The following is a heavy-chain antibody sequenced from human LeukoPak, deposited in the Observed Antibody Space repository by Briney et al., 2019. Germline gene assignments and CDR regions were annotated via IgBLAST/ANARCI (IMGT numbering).Heavy chain of an antibody. D-gene: IGHD5-18*01. V-gene: IGHV5-51*01. CDR3: ARAPAMGPFDY. Sequence: GDSLPISFKGSGSIFTSYWIGWVRQMPGKGLEWMGIIYPGDSDTRYSPSLQGQVTISADTSISTAYLQWSSLKASDTAMYYCARAPAMGPFDYWGQGTLVTVSS. CDR1: GSIFTSYW. J-gene: IGHJ4*02. CDR2: IYPGDSDT.